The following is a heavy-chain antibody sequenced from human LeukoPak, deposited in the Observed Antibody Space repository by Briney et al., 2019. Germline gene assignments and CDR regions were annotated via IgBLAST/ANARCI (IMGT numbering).Heavy chain of an antibody. V-gene: IGHV4-39*07. D-gene: IGHD3-10*01. Sequence: SETLSLTCTVSGGSISSSSYYWGWIRQPPGKGLEWIGSIYYSGSTYYNPSLKSRVTISVDTSKNQFSLKLSSVTAADTAVYYCARVDGRYYYGSGSYSLALDAFDIWGQGTMVTVSS. CDR2: IYYSGST. CDR1: GGSISSSSYY. CDR3: ARVDGRYYYGSGSYSLALDAFDI. J-gene: IGHJ3*02.